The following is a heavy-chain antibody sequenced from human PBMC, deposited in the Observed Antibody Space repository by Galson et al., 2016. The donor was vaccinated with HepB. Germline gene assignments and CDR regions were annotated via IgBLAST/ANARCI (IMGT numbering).Heavy chain of an antibody. D-gene: IGHD3-10*01. CDR1: GGTFLNSS. J-gene: IGHJ5*02. CDR2: IIPIFGTP. CDR3: ATASVKRLVRRGWFGP. V-gene: IGHV1-69*06. Sequence: SVKVSCKAFGGTFLNSSVNWVRQAPGQGLEWMRVIIPIFGTPDYAQKFRGRVTITADKSSSTAYMELSSLRSDETAIYYCATASVKRLVRRGWFGPWGQGILVTVSS.